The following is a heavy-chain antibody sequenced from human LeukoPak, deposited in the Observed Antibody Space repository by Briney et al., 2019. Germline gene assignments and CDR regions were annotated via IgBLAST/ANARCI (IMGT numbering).Heavy chain of an antibody. D-gene: IGHD4-17*01. J-gene: IGHJ4*02. V-gene: IGHV3-7*01. CDR2: IKQDGSEK. CDR1: GFTFSSYW. Sequence: GGSLRLSCAASGFTFSSYWMSWVRQAPGKGLEWVANIKQDGSEKYYVDSVKGRFTISRDNSKNTLYLQMNSLRAEDTAVYYCARAFSTTAFDYWGQGTLVTVSS. CDR3: ARAFSTTAFDY.